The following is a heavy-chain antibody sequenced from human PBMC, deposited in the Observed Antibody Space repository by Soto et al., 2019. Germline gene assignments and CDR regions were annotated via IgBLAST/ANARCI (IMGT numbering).Heavy chain of an antibody. Sequence: ASVKVSCKASGYTFTGYYMHWVRQAPGQGLEWMGWINPNSGGTNYAQKFQGRVPMTRDTSISTAYMELSRLRSDDTAVYYCARDRSSTFRILDFDYWGQGTLVTVSS. CDR3: ARDRSSTFRILDFDY. V-gene: IGHV1-2*02. J-gene: IGHJ4*02. CDR2: INPNSGGT. D-gene: IGHD2-2*01. CDR1: GYTFTGYY.